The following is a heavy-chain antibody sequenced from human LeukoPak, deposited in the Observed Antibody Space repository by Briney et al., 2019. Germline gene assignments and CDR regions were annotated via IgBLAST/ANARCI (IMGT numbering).Heavy chain of an antibody. V-gene: IGHV1-2*04. D-gene: IGHD2-8*01. CDR1: GYTFTSYG. Sequence: ASVKVSCKASGYTFTSYGISWVRQAPGQGLEWMGWINPNSGGTNYAQKFQGWVTMTRDTSISTAYMELSRLRSDDTAVYYCARDNGYDAFDIWGQGTMVTVSS. J-gene: IGHJ3*02. CDR2: INPNSGGT. CDR3: ARDNGYDAFDI.